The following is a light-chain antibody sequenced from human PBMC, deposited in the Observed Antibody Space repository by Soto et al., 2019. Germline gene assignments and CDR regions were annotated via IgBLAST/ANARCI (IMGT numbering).Light chain of an antibody. CDR3: HQYGTSPQT. CDR2: GAS. Sequence: EIVLTQSPGSLSLSPGERATLSCRASQSVSGSYLAWFQQKPGQAPRLLIYGASSRATGIPDRFSGSGSGTDFSLTISRLEPEDFAVYYCHQYGTSPQTFGQGTKVDI. J-gene: IGKJ1*01. CDR1: QSVSGSY. V-gene: IGKV3-20*01.